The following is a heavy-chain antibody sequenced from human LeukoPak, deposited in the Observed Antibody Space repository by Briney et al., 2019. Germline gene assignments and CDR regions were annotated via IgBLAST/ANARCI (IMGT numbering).Heavy chain of an antibody. D-gene: IGHD6-25*01. Sequence: GGSLRLSCAASGFTFSDYSMNWVRQAPGKGLEWVSSISSSSSYIYYADSVKGRFTISRDNAKNSLYLQMNSLRAEDTAVYYCARSIAAADPTGYWGQGTLVTVSS. CDR1: GFTFSDYS. J-gene: IGHJ4*02. CDR2: ISSSSSYI. V-gene: IGHV3-21*01. CDR3: ARSIAAADPTGY.